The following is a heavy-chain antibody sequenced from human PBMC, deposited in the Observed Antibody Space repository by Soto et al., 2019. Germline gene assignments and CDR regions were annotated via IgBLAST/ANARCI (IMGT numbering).Heavy chain of an antibody. CDR2: IYYSGST. Sequence: SETLSLTCTVSGSSISSGGYYWSWIRQHPGKGLEWIGYIYYSGSTYYNPSLKSRVTISVDTSKNQFSLKLSSVTAADTAVYYCAIAEGAPFAEYFQHWGQGTLVTVSS. J-gene: IGHJ1*01. CDR3: AIAEGAPFAEYFQH. V-gene: IGHV4-31*03. CDR1: GSSISSGGYY.